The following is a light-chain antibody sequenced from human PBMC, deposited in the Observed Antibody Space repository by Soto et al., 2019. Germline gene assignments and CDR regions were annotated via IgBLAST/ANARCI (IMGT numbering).Light chain of an antibody. V-gene: IGKV3-20*01. CDR3: QQYGSSSYT. CDR2: AAS. J-gene: IGKJ2*01. CDR1: QSISSSY. Sequence: EIVLTQSPGTLSLSPGERATLSCRASQSISSSYLAWYQQKPGQAPRLLIYAASNRATGIQDRFSGSGSGTDYTLTNSRLEPEDFAVYYCQQYGSSSYTFGQGTQLEIK.